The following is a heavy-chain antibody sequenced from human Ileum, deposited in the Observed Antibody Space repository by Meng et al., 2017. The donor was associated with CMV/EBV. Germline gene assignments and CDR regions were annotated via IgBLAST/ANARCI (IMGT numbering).Heavy chain of an antibody. J-gene: IGHJ6*01. CDR3: ARSGGLGFWSGYYNWDCYYYGMDV. D-gene: IGHD3-3*01. CDR2: MNPNSCNT. CDR1: GYTFTSYD. V-gene: IGHV1-8*01. Sequence: ASVKVSCKSSGYTFTSYDINWVRQATGQGLEGMGWMNPNSCNTGYAQKFQGRVTMTRNTSISTAYMELSSLRSEDTAVYYCARSGGLGFWSGYYNWDCYYYGMDVWGQGTTVTGAS.